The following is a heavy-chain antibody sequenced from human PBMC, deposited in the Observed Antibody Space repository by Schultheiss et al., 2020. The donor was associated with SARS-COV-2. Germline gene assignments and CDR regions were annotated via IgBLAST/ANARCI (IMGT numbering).Heavy chain of an antibody. CDR3: AKDNDYDSSGYYEHFDY. CDR1: GFAFSSYA. Sequence: GGSLRLSCAASGFAFSSYAMTWVRQTPGKGLEWVSIIYSEGSTYYADSVKGRFTISRDNSKNTLYLQMNSLRAEDTAVYYCAKDNDYDSSGYYEHFDYWGQGTLVTVSS. V-gene: IGHV3-66*01. J-gene: IGHJ4*02. CDR2: IYSEGST. D-gene: IGHD3-22*01.